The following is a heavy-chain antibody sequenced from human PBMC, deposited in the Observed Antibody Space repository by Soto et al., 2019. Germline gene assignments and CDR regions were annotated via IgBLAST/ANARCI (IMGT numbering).Heavy chain of an antibody. CDR1: GFTFSNYW. J-gene: IGHJ4*02. V-gene: IGHV3-7*03. D-gene: IGHD2-15*01. CDR3: ARDWSAATAFDY. CDR2: IKEDGSEK. Sequence: GGSLRLSCAASGFTFSNYWMSWVRQAPGKGLEWVAKIKEDGSEKYYVGSVKGRFTISRDNAKNSLFLQMNRLRAEDKAVYYCARDWSAATAFDYWGQGTLVTVSS.